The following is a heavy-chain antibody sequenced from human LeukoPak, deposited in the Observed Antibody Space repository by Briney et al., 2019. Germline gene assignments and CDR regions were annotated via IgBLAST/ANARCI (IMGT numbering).Heavy chain of an antibody. J-gene: IGHJ5*02. D-gene: IGHD2-2*01. Sequence: SETLSLTCTVSGGSISSYYWGWIRQPPGKGLEWIGSIYYSGSTYYNPSLKSRFTISVDTSKNQFSLKLSSVTAADTAVYYCARLNNIVVVPAARGGFDPWGQGTLVTVSS. V-gene: IGHV4-39*01. CDR3: ARLNNIVVVPAARGGFDP. CDR2: IYYSGST. CDR1: GGSISSYY.